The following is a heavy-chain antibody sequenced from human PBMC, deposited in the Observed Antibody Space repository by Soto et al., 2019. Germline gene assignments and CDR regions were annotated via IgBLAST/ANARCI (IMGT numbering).Heavy chain of an antibody. CDR1: GDTFSHYV. Sequence: VQMVQSGAEVKEPGSSVKVSCTNSGDTFSHYVMSWVRQAPGQGLEWMGSLAPISGSPNYAERLEGRLTISADAGTSTMHMALRSLKYDDTAVYYCARVGVVSRLWGQGTMVTVSS. J-gene: IGHJ3*01. V-gene: IGHV1-69*18. D-gene: IGHD2-15*01. CDR3: ARVGVVSRL. CDR2: LAPISGSP.